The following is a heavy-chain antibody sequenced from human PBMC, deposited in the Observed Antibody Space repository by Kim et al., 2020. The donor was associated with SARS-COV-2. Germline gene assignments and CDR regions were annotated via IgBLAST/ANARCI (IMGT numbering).Heavy chain of an antibody. CDR2: IYYSGST. J-gene: IGHJ4*01. CDR3: ACHRDARKSRVVNVTLID. CDR1: GGSINSYS. V-gene: IGHV4-59*08. D-gene: IGHD3-16*02. Sequence: SETLSLTCTVSGGSINSYSWNWIRQSPRQGMERIWIIYYSGSTNYYYTLKRRVTITLDMSKTQFHLYLSLVSAAATDAAYCACHRDARKSRVVNVTLID.